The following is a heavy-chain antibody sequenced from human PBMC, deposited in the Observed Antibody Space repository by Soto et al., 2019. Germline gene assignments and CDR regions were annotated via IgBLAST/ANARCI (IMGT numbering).Heavy chain of an antibody. V-gene: IGHV3-30*18. CDR3: AKLLIGQIYRYGQGRFDL. CDR1: GFTFSSYG. D-gene: IGHD5-18*01. J-gene: IGHJ4*02. Sequence: QVQLVESGGGVVQPGRSLRLSCAASGFTFSSYGMHWVRQAPGKGLEWVAVISYDGSNKYYADSVKGRFTISRDNSKNTLYLQMNSLRGEDTAVYYCAKLLIGQIYRYGQGRFDLWGQGTLVTVSS. CDR2: ISYDGSNK.